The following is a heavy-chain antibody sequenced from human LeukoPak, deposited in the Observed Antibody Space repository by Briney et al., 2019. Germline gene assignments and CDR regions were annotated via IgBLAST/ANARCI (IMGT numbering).Heavy chain of an antibody. CDR3: ALTMTAHYYFHY. D-gene: IGHD4-17*01. Sequence: GGSLRLSCAASGFTFSSYAMSWVRQAPGKGLEWVSAISGSGGSTYYADSVKGRFTISRDNSKNTLYLQMNSLRAEDTAVYYCALTMTAHYYFHYWGQGTLVTVSS. CDR1: GFTFSSYA. V-gene: IGHV3-23*01. J-gene: IGHJ4*02. CDR2: ISGSGGST.